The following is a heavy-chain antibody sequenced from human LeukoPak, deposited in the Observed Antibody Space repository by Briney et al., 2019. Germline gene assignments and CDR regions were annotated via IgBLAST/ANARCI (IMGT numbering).Heavy chain of an antibody. CDR3: AREWEYYDILTGYSPIAFDI. CDR1: GFTFSSYS. V-gene: IGHV3-21*01. J-gene: IGHJ3*02. CDR2: ISSSSSYI. Sequence: PGGSLRLSCAASGFTFSSYSMNWVRQAPGKGLEWVSSISSSSSYIYYADSVKGRFTISRDNAKNSLYVQMNSLRAEDTAVYYCAREWEYYDILTGYSPIAFDIWGQGTMVTVSS. D-gene: IGHD3-9*01.